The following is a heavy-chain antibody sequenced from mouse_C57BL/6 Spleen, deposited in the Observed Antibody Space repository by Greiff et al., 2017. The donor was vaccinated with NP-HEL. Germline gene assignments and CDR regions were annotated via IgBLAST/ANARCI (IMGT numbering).Heavy chain of an antibody. J-gene: IGHJ3*01. CDR2: ISYDGSN. D-gene: IGHD1-1*01. CDR1: GYSITSGYY. V-gene: IGHV3-6*01. CDR3: ARGDYYYGSSPWAY. Sequence: EVQLQESGPGLVKPSQSLSLTCSVTGYSITSGYYWNWIRQFPGNKLEWMGYISYDGSNNYNPSLKNRISITRDTSKNQFFLKLNSVTTEDTATYYCARGDYYYGSSPWAYWGQGTLVTVSA.